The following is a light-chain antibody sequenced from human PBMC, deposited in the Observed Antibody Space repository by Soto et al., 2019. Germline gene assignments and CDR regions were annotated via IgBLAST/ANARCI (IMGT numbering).Light chain of an antibody. CDR3: QQYNNWPPLT. CDR2: GAS. V-gene: IGKV3-15*01. Sequence: EIVMTQSPATLSVSPGERATLSCRASQSVSSNLAWYQQKPGQAPRLLIYGASNRATGIPARFSGSGSWTEFTLTNSSLQSEDFAVYYCQQYNNWPPLTFGGGTKVEIK. CDR1: QSVSSN. J-gene: IGKJ4*01.